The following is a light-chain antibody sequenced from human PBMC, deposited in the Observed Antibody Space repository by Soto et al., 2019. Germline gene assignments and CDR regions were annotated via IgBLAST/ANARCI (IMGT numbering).Light chain of an antibody. J-gene: IGKJ1*01. V-gene: IGKV3-20*01. Sequence: ELVLTQSPGTLSLSPGERATLSCRASQSVSNNYLAWYQQKPGQAPRLLIYGASNRATGIPDRFSGSGSGKDFTLTIIRLEAEDFAVYYCQQYGSSGTFGQGTKVDIK. CDR1: QSVSNNY. CDR3: QQYGSSGT. CDR2: GAS.